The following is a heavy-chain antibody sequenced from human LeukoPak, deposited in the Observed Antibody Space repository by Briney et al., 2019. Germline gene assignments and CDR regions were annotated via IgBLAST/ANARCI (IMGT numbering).Heavy chain of an antibody. V-gene: IGHV3-30*02. CDR1: GFTFSSYA. CDR2: IRYDGSNK. J-gene: IGHJ4*02. D-gene: IGHD1-26*01. Sequence: GGSLRLSCAASGFTFSSYAMHWVRQAPGKGLEWVAFIRYDGSNKYYADSVKGRFTISRDNSKNTLYLQMNSLRAEDTAVYYCAKDFQLREWDLLGVGDYYFDYWGQGTLVTVSS. CDR3: AKDFQLREWDLLGVGDYYFDY.